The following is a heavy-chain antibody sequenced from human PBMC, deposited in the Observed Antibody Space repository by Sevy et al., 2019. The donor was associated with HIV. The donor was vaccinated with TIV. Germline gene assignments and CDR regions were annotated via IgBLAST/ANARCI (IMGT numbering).Heavy chain of an antibody. CDR2: ISYDGSNK. CDR1: GFTFSSYA. J-gene: IGHJ3*02. Sequence: GGSLRLSCAASGFTFSSYAMHWVRQAPGKGLEWVAVISYDGSNKYYADSVKGRFTISRDNSKNTLYLQMNSLRAEVTAVYYCARVPTYYDFWSGFEEDAFDIWGQGTMVTVS. V-gene: IGHV3-30-3*01. D-gene: IGHD3-3*01. CDR3: ARVPTYYDFWSGFEEDAFDI.